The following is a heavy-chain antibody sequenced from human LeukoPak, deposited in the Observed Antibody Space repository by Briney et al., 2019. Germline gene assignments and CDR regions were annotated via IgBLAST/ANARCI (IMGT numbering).Heavy chain of an antibody. CDR2: INPNSGGT. J-gene: IGHJ5*02. V-gene: IGHV1-2*02. Sequence: ASVKVSCKASGYTFTGYYMHWVRQAPGQGLEWMGWINPNSGGTNYAQKFQGRVTMTRDTSISTAYMELSSLRSEDTAVYYCARDGAFDYDSSGYLPYNWFDPWGQGTLVTVSS. CDR3: ARDGAFDYDSSGYLPYNWFDP. CDR1: GYTFTGYY. D-gene: IGHD3-22*01.